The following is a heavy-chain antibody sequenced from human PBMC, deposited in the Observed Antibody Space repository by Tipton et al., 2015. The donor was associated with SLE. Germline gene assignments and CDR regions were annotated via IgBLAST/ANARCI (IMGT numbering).Heavy chain of an antibody. CDR2: IDSSGNT. Sequence: TLSLTCSVSGASMNSGSYSWHWIRQPAGKALQWLGHIDSSGNTYHNPSLRSRVSISVDVSRNQFSLTLNSVTAADTATYSCARETGTYYSTWFDSWGQGTLVTVSS. D-gene: IGHD1-26*01. J-gene: IGHJ5*01. CDR1: GASMNSGSYS. CDR3: ARETGTYYSTWFDS. V-gene: IGHV4-61*09.